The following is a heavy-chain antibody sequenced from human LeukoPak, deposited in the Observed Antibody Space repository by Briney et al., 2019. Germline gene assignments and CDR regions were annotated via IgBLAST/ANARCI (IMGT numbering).Heavy chain of an antibody. Sequence: ASVKVSCKASGYTFTSFGIGWVRQAPGQGLEWMGWISLYHDNTNYAQNFQGRVTMTTDTSTSTAYMELRSLRSDDTAMYYCARDVQNYDILTNYYPIDSWGQGTLVTVSS. CDR2: ISLYHDNT. V-gene: IGHV1-18*04. CDR3: ARDVQNYDILTNYYPIDS. J-gene: IGHJ4*02. D-gene: IGHD3-9*01. CDR1: GYTFTSFG.